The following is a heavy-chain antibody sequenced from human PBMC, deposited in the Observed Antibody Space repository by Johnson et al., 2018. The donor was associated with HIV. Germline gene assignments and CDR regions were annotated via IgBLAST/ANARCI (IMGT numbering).Heavy chain of an antibody. J-gene: IGHJ3*02. V-gene: IGHV3-30*18. CDR1: GLSVSSYY. D-gene: IGHD2-21*01. CDR3: AKEGYSASFDI. CDR2: VPDDGDNK. Sequence: QVQLVESGGGLVKPGGSLRLSCAASGLSVSSYYMSWVRQAPGKGLEWVAVVPDDGDNKYYADSVQGRFTISRDNSKNTLYLQMNSLRGEDTAVYHCAKEGYSASFDIWGQGTMVTVSS.